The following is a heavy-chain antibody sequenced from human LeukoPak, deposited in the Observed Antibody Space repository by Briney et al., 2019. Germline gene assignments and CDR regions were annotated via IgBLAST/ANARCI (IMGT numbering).Heavy chain of an antibody. V-gene: IGHV4-39*07. J-gene: IGHJ3*02. Sequence: PSETLSLTCTVSGGSISSSSYYWGWIRQPPGKGLEWIGSIYYSGSTYYNPSLKSRVTISVDTSKNQFSLKLGSVTAADTAVYYCARGAYVWYYYDSSGYPAPGVAFDIWGQGTMVTVSS. CDR1: GGSISSSSYY. CDR2: IYYSGST. CDR3: ARGAYVWYYYDSSGYPAPGVAFDI. D-gene: IGHD3-22*01.